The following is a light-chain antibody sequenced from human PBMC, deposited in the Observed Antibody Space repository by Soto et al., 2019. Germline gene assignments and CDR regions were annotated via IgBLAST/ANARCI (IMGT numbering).Light chain of an antibody. CDR1: QSVSNN. CDR2: GAS. V-gene: IGKV3-15*01. J-gene: IGKJ1*01. Sequence: EIVTTQSPATLSVSPGERATLSCRASQSVSNNLAWYQQKPGQAPRLLIYGASTRATGIPARFSGSGSGTEFTLTISSLQSEDFAVYYCHQSNDWWTFGQGTKVDIK. CDR3: HQSNDWWT.